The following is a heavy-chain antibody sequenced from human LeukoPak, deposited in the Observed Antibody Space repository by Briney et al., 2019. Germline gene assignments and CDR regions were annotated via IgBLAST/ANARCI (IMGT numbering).Heavy chain of an antibody. Sequence: SETLSLTCAAYGGSFSGYHWNWIRQPPGKGLEWIGNISYSGRINYNPSLKSRVTISVDTSKNQFSLKLSSVTAADTAVYYCARDLGYYPPDAFDIWGQGTMVTVSS. V-gene: IGHV4-59*12. CDR3: ARDLGYYPPDAFDI. D-gene: IGHD3-10*01. CDR1: GGSFSGYH. J-gene: IGHJ3*02. CDR2: ISYSGRI.